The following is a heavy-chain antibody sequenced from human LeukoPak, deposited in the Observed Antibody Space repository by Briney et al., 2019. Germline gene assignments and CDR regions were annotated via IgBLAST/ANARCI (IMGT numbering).Heavy chain of an antibody. J-gene: IGHJ4*02. D-gene: IGHD3-3*01. Sequence: GASVKVSCKTSGYTFTDYDINWVRQAPGQGLEWMGWVTPSSGNTGYAQKFQGRVTITRNTSISTAYMDLSSLRSDDTAVYYCSRGRFLEWSYPFDYWGQGTLVTVSS. CDR1: GYTFTDYD. CDR2: VTPSSGNT. CDR3: SRGRFLEWSYPFDY. V-gene: IGHV1-8*03.